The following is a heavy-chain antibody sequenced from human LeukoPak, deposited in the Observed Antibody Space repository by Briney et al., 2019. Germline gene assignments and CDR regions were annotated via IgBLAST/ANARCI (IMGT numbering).Heavy chain of an antibody. J-gene: IGHJ3*01. CDR1: GFSFSNYW. Sequence: GGSLRLSCAASGFSFSNYWMTWLRQAPGKGLEWVSVIYTGGSTYYADSVKGRFTISRDNAKNSLYLQMNSLRPEDTALYYCAKGISYARDVFGQGTMVTVSS. CDR3: AKGISYARDV. V-gene: IGHV3-53*05. D-gene: IGHD2-2*01. CDR2: IYTGGST.